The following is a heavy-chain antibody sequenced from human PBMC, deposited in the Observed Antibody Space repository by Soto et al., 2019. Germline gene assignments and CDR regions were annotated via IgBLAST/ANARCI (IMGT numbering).Heavy chain of an antibody. CDR3: ARGLRGAFDY. CDR2: IYYSGST. V-gene: IGHV4-30-4*01. CDR1: GGSIISGDYY. D-gene: IGHD3-10*01. J-gene: IGHJ4*02. Sequence: SETLSLTCTVSGGSIISGDYYWIWIRQPPGKGLEWIGYIYYSGSTYYNPSLKSRVTISVDRSKNQFSLKLSSVTAADTAVYYCARGLRGAFDYWGQGTLVTVSS.